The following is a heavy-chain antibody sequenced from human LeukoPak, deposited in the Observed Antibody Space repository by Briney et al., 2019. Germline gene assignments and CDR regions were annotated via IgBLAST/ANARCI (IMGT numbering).Heavy chain of an antibody. Sequence: SETLSLTCTVSGGSISSYYWSWIREPPGKGLEWFGYIYYSGSTNYNPSLKSRVTISVDTSKNQFSLKLSSVTAADTAVYYCARDRPEYYGSGSYFTDYWGQGTLVTVSS. V-gene: IGHV4-59*01. D-gene: IGHD3-10*01. CDR2: IYYSGST. J-gene: IGHJ4*02. CDR3: ARDRPEYYGSGSYFTDY. CDR1: GGSISSYY.